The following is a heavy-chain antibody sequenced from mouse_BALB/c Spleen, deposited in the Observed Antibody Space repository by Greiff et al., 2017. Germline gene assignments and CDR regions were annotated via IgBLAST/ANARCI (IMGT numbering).Heavy chain of an antibody. Sequence: VQLQQSGGGLVKPGGSLKLSCAASGFTFSSYAMSWVRQSPEKRLEWVAEISSGGSYTYYPDTVTGRFTISRDNAKNTLYLEMSSLRSEDTAMYYCARGNPPYYYAMDYWGQGTSVTVSS. CDR3: ARGNPPYYYAMDY. D-gene: IGHD2-1*01. CDR2: ISSGGSYT. V-gene: IGHV5-9-4*01. CDR1: GFTFSSYA. J-gene: IGHJ4*01.